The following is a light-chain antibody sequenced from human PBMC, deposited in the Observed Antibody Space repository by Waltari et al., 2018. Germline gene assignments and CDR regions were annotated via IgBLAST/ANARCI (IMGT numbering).Light chain of an antibody. V-gene: IGLV5-45*01. CDR3: AIGHSYGAL. J-gene: IGLJ2*01. CDR1: GGINVAGYH. CDR2: YKSDSDK. Sequence: PMLTQPASLSASPGASASLTCTFNGGINVAGYHIYWYQQKPGSPPRYLLRYKSDSDKGQGSGVPSRFTGSKDISENTGILRISGLQSEDEGDYYCAIGHSYGALFGGGTRLTVL.